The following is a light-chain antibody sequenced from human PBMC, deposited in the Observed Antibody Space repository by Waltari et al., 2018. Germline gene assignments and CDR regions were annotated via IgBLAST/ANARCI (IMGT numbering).Light chain of an antibody. J-gene: IGKJ2*01. CDR2: WAS. CDR3: QQYYSTPHT. CDR1: QSSLYSANNKNY. Sequence: DIVMSQSPDSLAVSLGARATITCKSTQSSLYSANNKNYLVWYQQKPGQPPKLLIYWASTRESGVPDRFSGSGSGTDFTLTISSLQAEDVAVYYCQQYYSTPHTFGQGTKLEIK. V-gene: IGKV4-1*01.